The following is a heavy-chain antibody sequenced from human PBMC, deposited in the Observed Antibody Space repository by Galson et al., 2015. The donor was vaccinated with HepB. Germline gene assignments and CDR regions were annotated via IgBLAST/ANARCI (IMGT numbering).Heavy chain of an antibody. J-gene: IGHJ3*02. V-gene: IGHV3-23*01. CDR3: AKCGSGWSRDAFDI. D-gene: IGHD6-19*01. CDR2: ISGSGGST. Sequence: SLRLSCAASGFTFSSYAMSWVRQAPGKGLEWVSAISGSGGSTYYADSVKGRFTISRDNAKNSLYLQMNSLRAEDTALYYCAKCGSGWSRDAFDIWGQGTMVTVSS. CDR1: GFTFSSYA.